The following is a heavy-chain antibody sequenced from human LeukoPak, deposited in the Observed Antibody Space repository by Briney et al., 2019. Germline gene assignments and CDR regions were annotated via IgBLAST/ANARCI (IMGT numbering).Heavy chain of an antibody. Sequence: ASVKISCKASGYALTRYDMHWVRQAPGQGLEWMGILNPSGGTTTYAQKFKGRITMTRHTFTGTVYMEVNSLRFEDTSVYYCARVGVVGYFYYMDVWGKGTTVTVSS. CDR2: LNPSGGTT. V-gene: IGHV1-46*01. CDR1: GYALTRYD. J-gene: IGHJ6*03. D-gene: IGHD3-10*01. CDR3: ARVGVVGYFYYMDV.